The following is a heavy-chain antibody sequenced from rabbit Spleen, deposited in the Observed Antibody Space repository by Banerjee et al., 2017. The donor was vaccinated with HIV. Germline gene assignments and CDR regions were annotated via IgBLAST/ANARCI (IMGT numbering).Heavy chain of an antibody. CDR1: GFTISRYH. CDR2: IYAGSSGST. V-gene: IGHV1S45*01. J-gene: IGHJ4*01. CDR3: TRYSTGGVSSWIDASDFNF. D-gene: IGHD7-1*01. Sequence: QEQLEESGGGLVTPGGTLTLTCTASGFTISRYHICWVRQAPGKGLEWIACIYAGSSGSTYYASWAKGRFTISKTSSTTVTLQMTSLTAADTATYFCTRYSTGGVSSWIDASDFNFWGPGTLVTVS.